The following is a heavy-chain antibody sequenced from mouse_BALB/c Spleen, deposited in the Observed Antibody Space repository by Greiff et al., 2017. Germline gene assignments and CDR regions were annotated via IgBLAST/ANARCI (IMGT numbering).Heavy chain of an antibody. V-gene: IGHV5-12-2*01. CDR1: GFTFSSYT. CDR3: ARRDGYLPMDY. CDR2: ISNGGGST. D-gene: IGHD2-3*01. J-gene: IGHJ4*01. Sequence: EVQLVESGGGLVQPGGSLKLSCAASGFTFSSYTMSWVRQTPEKRLEWVAYISNGGGSTYYPDTVKGRFTISRDNAKNTLYLQMSSLKSEDTAMYYCARRDGYLPMDYWGQGTSVTVSS.